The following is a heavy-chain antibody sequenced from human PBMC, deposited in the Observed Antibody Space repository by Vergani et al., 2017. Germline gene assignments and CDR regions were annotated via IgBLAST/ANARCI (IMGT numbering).Heavy chain of an antibody. J-gene: IGHJ4*02. CDR2: IYPADSDT. CDR1: GGSFSGYY. V-gene: IGHV4-34*12. CDR3: ARHTTYTDS. Sequence: QVQLQQWGAGLLKPSETLSLTCAVYGGSFSGYYWSWIRQPPGKGLEWMGIIYPADSDTRYSTSFQGQVTISADKSISTAFLQWDSLKASDTALYYCARHTTYTDSWGQGTLVTVSS. D-gene: IGHD1-1*01.